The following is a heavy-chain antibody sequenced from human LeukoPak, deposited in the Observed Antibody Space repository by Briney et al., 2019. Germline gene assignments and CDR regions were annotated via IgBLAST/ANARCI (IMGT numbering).Heavy chain of an antibody. CDR2: ITTSSETI. Sequence: GGSLRLSCAASGFAFSSYAMNWVRQAPGKGLEWVSFITTSSETIYYADSMKGRFTISRDNAENSLYLQMSSLRAEDTAVYYCVRDRVGGRFDFWGQGTLVTVSS. D-gene: IGHD6-19*01. CDR1: GFAFSSYA. J-gene: IGHJ5*01. V-gene: IGHV3-48*01. CDR3: VRDRVGGRFDF.